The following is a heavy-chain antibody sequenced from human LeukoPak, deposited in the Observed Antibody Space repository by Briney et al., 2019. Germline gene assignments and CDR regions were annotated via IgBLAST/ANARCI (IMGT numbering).Heavy chain of an antibody. CDR2: ISSGSSYI. CDR3: ARDPSIAAAAPWFDP. CDR1: GFTFSIYS. D-gene: IGHD6-13*01. V-gene: IGHV3-21*01. J-gene: IGHJ5*02. Sequence: GGSLRLSCAASGFTFSIYSMNWVRQAPGKGLEWVSSISSGSSYIYYADSVKGRFTISRDNAKNSLYLQMNSLRAEDTAVYYCARDPSIAAAAPWFDPWGQGTLVTVSS.